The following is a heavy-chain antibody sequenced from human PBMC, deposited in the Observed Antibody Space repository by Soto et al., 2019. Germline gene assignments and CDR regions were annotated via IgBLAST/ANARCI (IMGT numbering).Heavy chain of an antibody. CDR2: ISYDGSNK. Sequence: QVQLVESGGGVVQPGRSLRLSCAASGFTFSSYAMHWVRQAPGKGLEWVAVISYDGSNKYYADSVKGRFTISRDNSKNTLYLQMNRLRAEDTAVYYCAIAAPNDSSGYYFDYWGQGTLVTVSS. V-gene: IGHV3-30-3*01. J-gene: IGHJ4*02. D-gene: IGHD3-22*01. CDR3: AIAAPNDSSGYYFDY. CDR1: GFTFSSYA.